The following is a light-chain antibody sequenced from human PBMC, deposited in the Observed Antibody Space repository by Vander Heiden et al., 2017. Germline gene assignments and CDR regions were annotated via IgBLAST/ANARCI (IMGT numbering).Light chain of an antibody. CDR1: QSVSSN. Sequence: EIVMTQSPALLSGSPGERATLPCRASQSVSSNLAWYQQKPGQAPRLLIYGASTRATGIPARFSGSGSGTEFTLTISSLQSEDFAVYYCQQYNNWPPTFGQGTKVEIK. CDR3: QQYNNWPPT. CDR2: GAS. V-gene: IGKV3-15*01. J-gene: IGKJ1*01.